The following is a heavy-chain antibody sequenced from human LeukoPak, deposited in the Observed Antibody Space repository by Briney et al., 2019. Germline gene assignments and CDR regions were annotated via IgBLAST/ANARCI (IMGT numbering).Heavy chain of an antibody. CDR2: FDPEDGET. CDR3: ATAVTTAGSFDY. J-gene: IGHJ4*02. CDR1: GYTLTELS. D-gene: IGHD4-11*01. V-gene: IGHV1-24*01. Sequence: ASVRVSCKVSGYTLTELSMHWVRQAPGKGLEWMGGFDPEDGETIYAQKLQGRVTMTEDTSTDTAYMELSSLRSEDTAMYYCATAVTTAGSFDYWGQGTLVTVSS.